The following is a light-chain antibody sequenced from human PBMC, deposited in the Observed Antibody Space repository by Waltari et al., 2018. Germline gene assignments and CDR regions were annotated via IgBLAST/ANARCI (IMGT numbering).Light chain of an antibody. V-gene: IGKV1-39*01. CDR1: QSISSY. CDR2: AAS. CDR3: QQSYSTPLLFT. Sequence: DIQMTQSQSSLSASVGDRVTITCRARQSISSYLNWYQQKPGKAPKLLIYAASSLQSGVPSRFSGSGSGTDFTLTISSLQPEDFATYYCQQSYSTPLLFTFGPGTKVDIK. J-gene: IGKJ3*01.